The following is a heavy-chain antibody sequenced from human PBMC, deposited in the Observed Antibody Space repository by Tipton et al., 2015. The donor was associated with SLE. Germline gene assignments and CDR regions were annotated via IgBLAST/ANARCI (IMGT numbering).Heavy chain of an antibody. D-gene: IGHD3-10*01. CDR3: ARGLSRTWGSGRWFDP. CDR2: IYHSGIT. J-gene: IGHJ5*02. CDR1: GYSISSGYY. Sequence: TLSLTCAVSGYSISSGYYWGWIRQPPGKGLEWIGSIYHSGITNYNPALKSRVTITVDTSKNQFSLKLSSVTAADTAVYYCARGLSRTWGSGRWFDPWGQGTLVTVSS. V-gene: IGHV4-38-2*01.